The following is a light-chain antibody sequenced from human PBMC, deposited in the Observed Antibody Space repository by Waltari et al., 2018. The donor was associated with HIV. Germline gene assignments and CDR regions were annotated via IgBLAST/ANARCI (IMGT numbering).Light chain of an antibody. CDR3: SSYTTTATLV. Sequence: QSALTQPASVSGSPGPSITIFCIGTSRAIIPSTSVAWYQQHPGKAPKLIVYGVSNRPSDVSARFSGSKSGNTASLTISGLQDDDESDYYCSSYTTTATLVFGTGTKVTVL. CDR1: SRAIIPSTS. CDR2: GVS. J-gene: IGLJ1*01. V-gene: IGLV2-14*03.